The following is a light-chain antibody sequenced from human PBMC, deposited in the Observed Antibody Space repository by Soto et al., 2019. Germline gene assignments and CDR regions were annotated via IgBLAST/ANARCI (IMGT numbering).Light chain of an antibody. Sequence: EIVLTQSPATLSLSPGERATLSCRASQSVSSYLAGYQQKPGQAPRLLIYDASNRATGIPARFSGSGSATDLTLTISSLLPEEFAVYYCQERSNWPPVAFGGGTKVPIK. J-gene: IGKJ4*01. CDR1: QSVSSY. CDR3: QERSNWPPVA. V-gene: IGKV3-11*01. CDR2: DAS.